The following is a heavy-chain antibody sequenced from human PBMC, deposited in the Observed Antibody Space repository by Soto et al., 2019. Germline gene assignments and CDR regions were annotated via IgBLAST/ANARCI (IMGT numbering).Heavy chain of an antibody. CDR3: ARDVRFLEWSSNAYYYYGMDV. J-gene: IGHJ6*02. CDR1: GFTFSSYA. V-gene: IGHV3-48*02. D-gene: IGHD3-3*01. Sequence: PGGSLRLSCAASGFTFSSYAMSWVRQAPGKGLEWVSYISSSSSTIYYADSVKGRFTISRDNAKNSLYLQTNSLRDEDTAVYYCARDVRFLEWSSNAYYYYGMDVWGQGTTVTVSS. CDR2: ISSSSSTI.